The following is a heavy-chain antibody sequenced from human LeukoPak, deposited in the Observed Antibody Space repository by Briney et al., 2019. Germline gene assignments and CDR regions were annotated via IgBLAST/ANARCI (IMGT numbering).Heavy chain of an antibody. D-gene: IGHD1-7*01. J-gene: IGHJ5*02. Sequence: GGSLRLSCVASDFTFTNSWMSWVRQAPGKGLGWVADIKPDGSNTGYVDSVKGRLTISRDNAKNSLYLQMDSLRVEDTAVYYCVRGTRLADRWGQGTLVTVSS. CDR2: IKPDGSNT. CDR3: VRGTRLADR. V-gene: IGHV3-7*01. CDR1: DFTFTNSW.